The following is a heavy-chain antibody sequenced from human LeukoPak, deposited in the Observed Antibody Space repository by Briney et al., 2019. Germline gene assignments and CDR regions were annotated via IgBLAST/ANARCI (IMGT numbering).Heavy chain of an antibody. CDR3: ARAFRGIFGVFEAFDI. D-gene: IGHD3-3*01. J-gene: IGHJ3*02. CDR2: INHSGST. V-gene: IGHV4-39*07. Sequence: PSETLSLTCTVSGGSISSGSYYWSWIRQPPGKGLEWIGEINHSGSTNYNPSLKSRVTISVDTSKNQFSLKLSSVTAADTAVYYCARAFRGIFGVFEAFDIWGQGTMVTVSS. CDR1: GGSISSGSYY.